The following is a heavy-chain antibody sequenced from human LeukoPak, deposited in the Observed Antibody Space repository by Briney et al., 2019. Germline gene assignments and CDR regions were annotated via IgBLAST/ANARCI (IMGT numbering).Heavy chain of an antibody. CDR1: GFTFGDYA. J-gene: IGHJ4*02. Sequence: GGSLRLSCTASGFTFGDYAMSWVRQAPGKGLEWVGFIRSKAFGGTTEYAASVKGRFTISRDDSKSIAYLQMNSLKTEDTAVYYCTRDIGPVTGTTWYLDFWGQGTLVTVSS. CDR2: IRSKAFGGTT. V-gene: IGHV3-49*04. CDR3: TRDIGPVTGTTWYLDF. D-gene: IGHD1-20*01.